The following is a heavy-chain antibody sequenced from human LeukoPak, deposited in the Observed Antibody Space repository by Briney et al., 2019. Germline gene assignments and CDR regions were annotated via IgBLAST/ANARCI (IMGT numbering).Heavy chain of an antibody. CDR1: GFTFSSYE. CDR2: ISSSGSTI. D-gene: IGHD3-22*01. V-gene: IGHV3-48*03. CDR3: ARGDMYYYDSSGGDY. J-gene: IGHJ4*02. Sequence: GGSLRLSCAASGFTFSSYEMNWVRQAPGKGLEWVSYISSSGSTIYYADSVKGRFTISRDNARNSLYLEMNSLRAEDTAVYFCARGDMYYYDSSGGDYWGQGTLVTVSS.